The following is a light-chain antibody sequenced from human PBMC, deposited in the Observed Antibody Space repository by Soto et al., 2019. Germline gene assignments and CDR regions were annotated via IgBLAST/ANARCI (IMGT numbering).Light chain of an antibody. Sequence: QSVLTQSPSASASLGASVKLTCTLSSGHSSYAIAWHQQQPEKGPRYLMKLNSDGSHSKGDGIPDRFSGSSSGAERYLTISSLQSEDEADYYCQTWGTAIQLFGGGTQLTVL. CDR3: QTWGTAIQL. J-gene: IGLJ3*02. CDR1: SGHSSYA. CDR2: LNSDGSH. V-gene: IGLV4-69*01.